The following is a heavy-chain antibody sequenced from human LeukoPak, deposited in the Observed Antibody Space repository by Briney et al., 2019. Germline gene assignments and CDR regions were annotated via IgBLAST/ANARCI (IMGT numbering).Heavy chain of an antibody. J-gene: IGHJ5*02. V-gene: IGHV4-30-2*01. CDR1: GGSISSGGYS. CDR3: ARGIAAAGTSTPWFDP. CDR2: IYHSGST. Sequence: SETLSLTCAVSGGSISSGGYSWSWIRQPPGKGLEWIGYIYHSGSTYYNPSLKSRVTISVDRSKNQFSLKLSSVTAADTAVYYCARGIAAAGTSTPWFDPWGQGTLVTVSS. D-gene: IGHD6-13*01.